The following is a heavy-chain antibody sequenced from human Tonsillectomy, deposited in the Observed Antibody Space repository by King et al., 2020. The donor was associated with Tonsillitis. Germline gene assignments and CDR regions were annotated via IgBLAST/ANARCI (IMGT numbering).Heavy chain of an antibody. D-gene: IGHD4-11*01. J-gene: IGHJ4*02. CDR2: ISGSGGSI. CDR1: GFTFSTYT. V-gene: IGHV3-23*04. CDR3: AKDRAQMTTVNNLDS. Sequence: VQLVQSGGGLVQPGGSLKLSCVASGFTFSTYTMSWVLQAPGKGLEWVSSISGSGGSIFFTDSVKGRFTISRDNSKNTVFLQRNSLSADDTALYYCAKDRAQMTTVNNLDSWGQGTLVTVSS.